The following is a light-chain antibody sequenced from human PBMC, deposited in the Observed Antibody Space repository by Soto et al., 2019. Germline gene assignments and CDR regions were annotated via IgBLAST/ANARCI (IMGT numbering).Light chain of an antibody. CDR2: KAS. V-gene: IGKV1-5*03. CDR1: ESIDSW. CDR3: QQYSNYPWT. J-gene: IGKJ1*01. Sequence: DIQMTQSPSALSASVGDTVTFSGRASESIDSWLAWYQQKPGKAPNLLIYKASSLEGGVPSRFSGSGSGTEFTLTVSSLQPDDFATYYCQQYSNYPWTFGQGTKVEIK.